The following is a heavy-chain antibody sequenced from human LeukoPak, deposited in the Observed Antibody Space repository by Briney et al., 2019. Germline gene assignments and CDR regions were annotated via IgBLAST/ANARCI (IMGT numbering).Heavy chain of an antibody. D-gene: IGHD3-16*02. J-gene: IGHJ4*02. CDR1: GFTFSTST. CDR2: IRSQSDGGTT. CDR3: TTEFISFDY. Sequence: GGSLRLSCAASGFTFSTSTMHWVRQAPGKGLEWVGHIRSQSDGGTTDYSAPVKGRFSISRDDSKKTVYLQMNSLKTDDTAVYYCTTEFISFDYWGQGTRVTVSS. V-gene: IGHV3-15*01.